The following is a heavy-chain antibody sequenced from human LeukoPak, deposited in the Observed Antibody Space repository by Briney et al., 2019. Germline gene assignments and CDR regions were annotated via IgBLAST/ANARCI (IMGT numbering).Heavy chain of an antibody. D-gene: IGHD2-2*01. V-gene: IGHV3-23*01. J-gene: IGHJ4*02. CDR1: GFTFSSCA. Sequence: GGSPRLSCAASGFTFSSCAMSWVRQAPGKGLEWVSAISRSGGSTYYADSVKGRFTISRDNSKNTLYLQMNSLRVEDTAVYYCAKDSGYCDTTSCRLANWGQGTLVTVSS. CDR3: AKDSGYCDTTSCRLAN. CDR2: ISRSGGST.